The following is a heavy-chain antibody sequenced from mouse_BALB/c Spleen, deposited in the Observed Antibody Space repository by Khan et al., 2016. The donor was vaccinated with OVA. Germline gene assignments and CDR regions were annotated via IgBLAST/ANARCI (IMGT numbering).Heavy chain of an antibody. CDR2: INPTTGYS. Sequence: QVHVKQSGTELTKPGASVKMSCKASGYTFTNNWMHWLKQRPGQGLEWIGYINPTTGYSDYNQKFKDKATLTADKSSSTVYMQLSSLTSEDSADYYCARFYYALDYWGQGTSVTVSS. J-gene: IGHJ4*01. V-gene: IGHV1-7*01. CDR1: GYTFTNNW. CDR3: ARFYYALDY.